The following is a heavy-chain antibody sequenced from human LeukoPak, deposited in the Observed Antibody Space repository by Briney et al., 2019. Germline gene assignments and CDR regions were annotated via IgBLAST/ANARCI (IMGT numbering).Heavy chain of an antibody. CDR3: ARMRWYPGGARWFDP. D-gene: IGHD6-13*01. Sequence: SETLSLTCAVYGGSFSGYYWGWIRQPPGKGLEWIGEINHSGSTNYNPSLKSRVTISVDTSKNQFSLKLSSVTAADTAVYYCARMRWYPGGARWFDPWGQGTLVTVSS. CDR2: INHSGST. CDR1: GGSFSGYY. J-gene: IGHJ5*02. V-gene: IGHV4-34*01.